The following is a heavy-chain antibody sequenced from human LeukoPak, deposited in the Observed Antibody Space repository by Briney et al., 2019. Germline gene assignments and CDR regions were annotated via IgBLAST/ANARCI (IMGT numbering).Heavy chain of an antibody. J-gene: IGHJ4*02. CDR3: ARVEEWGTSEFDY. Sequence: EASVKVSCKASGGTFSSYAISWVRQAPGQGLEWMGGIIPIFGTANYAQKFQGRVTITADESTSTAYMELGSLRSEDTAVYYCARVEEWGTSEFDYWGQGTLVTVSS. D-gene: IGHD1-14*01. CDR2: IIPIFGTA. CDR1: GGTFSSYA. V-gene: IGHV1-69*13.